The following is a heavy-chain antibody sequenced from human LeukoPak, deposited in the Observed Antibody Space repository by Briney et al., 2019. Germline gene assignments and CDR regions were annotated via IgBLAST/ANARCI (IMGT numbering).Heavy chain of an antibody. Sequence: GGSLRLSCSVSGFTFSTYVMHWVRQAPGKGLEYVSAISSNGDNTYYADSVKGRFTISRDNPKNTLYLQMSSLRADDTAVYYCVRGTGYWGQGTLVTVSS. J-gene: IGHJ4*02. V-gene: IGHV3-64D*06. CDR3: VRGTGY. CDR2: ISSNGDNT. CDR1: GFTFSTYV.